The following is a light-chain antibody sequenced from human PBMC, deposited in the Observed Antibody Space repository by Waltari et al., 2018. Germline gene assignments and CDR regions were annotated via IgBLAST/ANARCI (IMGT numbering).Light chain of an antibody. CDR2: NTN. V-gene: IGLV8-61*01. CDR3: VLFMGGGIWV. Sequence: QTVVTQEPSFSVSPGGTVTLTCGLSSGSVSTSYYPSWYQQTPGQAPRTLIYNTNTRSSGGPVRFSGSILGNKAALTITGAQADDESDYHCVLFMGGGIWVFGGGTKLTVL. CDR1: SGSVSTSYY. J-gene: IGLJ3*02.